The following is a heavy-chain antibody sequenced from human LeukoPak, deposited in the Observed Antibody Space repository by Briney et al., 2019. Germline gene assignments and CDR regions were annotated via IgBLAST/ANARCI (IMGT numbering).Heavy chain of an antibody. J-gene: IGHJ6*03. Sequence: GSSVKVSCKASGGTFSSYAISWVRQAPGQGLDWMGRIIPIFGTANYAQKFQGRVTITTDESTSTAYMELSSLRSEDTAVYYCASGPDCSGGSCYSRSYYYMDVWGKGTTVTVSS. V-gene: IGHV1-69*05. CDR3: ASGPDCSGGSCYSRSYYYMDV. D-gene: IGHD2-15*01. CDR2: IIPIFGTA. CDR1: GGTFSSYA.